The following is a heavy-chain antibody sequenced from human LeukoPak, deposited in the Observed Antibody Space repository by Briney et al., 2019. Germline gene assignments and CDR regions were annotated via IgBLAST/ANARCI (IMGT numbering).Heavy chain of an antibody. CDR2: IDPNSGDT. CDR3: ARSGSTGYSLDY. D-gene: IGHD3-22*01. V-gene: IGHV1-2*02. J-gene: IGHJ4*02. Sequence: GASLKVSCKASGYSFTGYFIHWVRQAPGQGLEWMGCIDPNSGDTKCAQKFQGRVSMPRDTSTRTAYMELSRLRSDDTAVYFCARSGSTGYSLDYWGQGTLVTVSS. CDR1: GYSFTGYF.